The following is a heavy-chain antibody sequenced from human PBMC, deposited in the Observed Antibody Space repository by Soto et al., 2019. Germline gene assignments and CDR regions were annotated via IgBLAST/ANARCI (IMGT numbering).Heavy chain of an antibody. J-gene: IGHJ4*02. CDR1: GFTFSSYE. V-gene: IGHV3-48*03. CDR3: ARAGVY. CDR2: ISGSGTTV. Sequence: GGSLRLSCAASGFTFSSYEMNWIRQAPGKGLEWVSYISGSGTTVHYADSVKGRFTISRDNAKNSLFLQMNSLRAEDTALYYCARAGVYWGQGTLVTVSS. D-gene: IGHD2-8*01.